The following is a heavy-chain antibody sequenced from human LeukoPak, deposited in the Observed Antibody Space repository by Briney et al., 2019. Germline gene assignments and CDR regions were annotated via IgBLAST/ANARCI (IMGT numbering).Heavy chain of an antibody. CDR1: GFTFSSYA. CDR2: ISYDGSNK. D-gene: IGHD2-8*01. CDR3: AKPVYGRLFYYYYGMDV. Sequence: GGSLRLSCAASGFTFSSYAMHWVRQAPGKGLEWVAVISYDGSNKYYADSVKGRFTISRDNSKNTLYLQMNSLRAEDTAVYYCAKPVYGRLFYYYYGMDVWGQGTTVTVSS. J-gene: IGHJ6*02. V-gene: IGHV3-30-3*01.